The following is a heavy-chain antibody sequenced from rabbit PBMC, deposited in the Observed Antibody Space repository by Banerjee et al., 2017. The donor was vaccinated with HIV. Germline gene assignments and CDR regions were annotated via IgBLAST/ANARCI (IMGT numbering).Heavy chain of an antibody. D-gene: IGHD4-2*01. CDR1: GFTLSSYW. J-gene: IGHJ4*01. CDR2: IYAGSSGST. V-gene: IGHV1S40*01. Sequence: QSFEESGGDLVQPGASLTLTCTASGFTLSSYWMCWVRQAPGKGLEWIACIYAGSSGSTYYASWAKGRFTISKTSSTTVTLQMTSLTAADTATYFCARGNAGGGYAGSLNLWGPGTLVTVS. CDR3: ARGNAGGGYAGSLNL.